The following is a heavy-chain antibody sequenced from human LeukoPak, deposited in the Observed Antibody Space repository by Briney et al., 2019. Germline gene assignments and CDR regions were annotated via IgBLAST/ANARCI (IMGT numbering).Heavy chain of an antibody. Sequence: GASVKVSCKASGYTFTGYYMHWVRQAPGQGLEWMGWINPNSGGTNYAQKFQGRVTMTRDTSISTAYMELSRLRSDDTAVYYCVRRMVKSHYYYFDYWGQGTLVTVSS. V-gene: IGHV1-2*02. CDR1: GYTFTGYY. D-gene: IGHD5-18*01. CDR3: VRRMVKSHYYYFDY. J-gene: IGHJ4*02. CDR2: INPNSGGT.